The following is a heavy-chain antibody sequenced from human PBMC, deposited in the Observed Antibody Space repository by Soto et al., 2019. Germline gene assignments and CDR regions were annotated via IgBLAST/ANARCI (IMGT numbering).Heavy chain of an antibody. CDR2: INPDTGDR. Sequence: ASVKVSCKASGYTFTDSHIHWVRQAPGQGLEWMGWINPDTGDRNYAQRFQGRLTLTRDTSITTAYMALTRLTSDDTAVYFCARAYDLACDSWGQGTLVTAPQ. J-gene: IGHJ4*02. CDR3: ARAYDLACDS. CDR1: GYTFTDSH. V-gene: IGHV1-2*02. D-gene: IGHD3-3*01.